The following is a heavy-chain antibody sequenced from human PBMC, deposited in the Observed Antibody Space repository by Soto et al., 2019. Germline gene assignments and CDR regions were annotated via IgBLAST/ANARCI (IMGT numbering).Heavy chain of an antibody. V-gene: IGHV4-59*01. Sequence: PSETLSLTCTVSGGSISSYYWSWIRQPPGKGLGWIGYIYYSGSTNYNPSLKSRVTISVDTSKNQFSLKLSSVTAADTAVYYCARDGYYYDSSGYYPDWGQGTLVTVSS. J-gene: IGHJ4*02. CDR1: GGSISSYY. D-gene: IGHD3-22*01. CDR3: ARDGYYYDSSGYYPD. CDR2: IYYSGST.